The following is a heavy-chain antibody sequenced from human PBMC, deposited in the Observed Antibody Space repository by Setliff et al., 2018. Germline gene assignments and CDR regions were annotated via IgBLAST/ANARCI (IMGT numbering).Heavy chain of an antibody. CDR2: INPDSGAT. D-gene: IGHD3-3*01. CDR1: GYTFTAYY. V-gene: IGHV1-2*02. CDR3: ARDRDVSTIFGVVIPAASGLGY. Sequence: ASVKVSCKASGYTFTAYYMHWVRQAPGQGPEWMGWINPDSGATNFAQKFQGRVTMTRDTSTTTAYMDLNSLRSDDTAIYFCARDRDVSTIFGVVIPAASGLGYWGQGTLVTVSS. J-gene: IGHJ4*02.